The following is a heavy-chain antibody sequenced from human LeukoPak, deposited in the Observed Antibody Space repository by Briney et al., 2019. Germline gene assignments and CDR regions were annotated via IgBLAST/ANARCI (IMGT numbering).Heavy chain of an antibody. J-gene: IGHJ6*03. V-gene: IGHV4-61*02. CDR2: IYTSGST. D-gene: IGHD1-1*01. CDR1: GGSISSGSYY. Sequence: SQTLSLTCTVSGGSISSGSYYWSWIRQPAGKGLEWIGRIYTSGSTNFNPSLNGRVSISRDTTKNLFSLRLRSVTAADTAVYFCARGRVSSSTWYSTYYYYFYMDVWGKGTTVTVSS. CDR3: ARGRVSSSTWYSTYYYYFYMDV.